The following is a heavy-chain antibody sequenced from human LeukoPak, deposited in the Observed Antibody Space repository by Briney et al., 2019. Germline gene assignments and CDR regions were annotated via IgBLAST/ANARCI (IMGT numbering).Heavy chain of an antibody. CDR2: ISYDGSNK. CDR3: ATLGYCSSTSCRTNDY. CDR1: GFTFSSYG. J-gene: IGHJ4*02. Sequence: PGRSLGLSCAASGFTFSSYGMHWVRQAPGKGLEWVAVISYDGSNKYYADSVKGRFTISRDNSKNTLYLQMNSLRAEDTAVYYCATLGYCSSTSCRTNDYWGQGTLVTVSS. V-gene: IGHV3-30*03. D-gene: IGHD2-2*01.